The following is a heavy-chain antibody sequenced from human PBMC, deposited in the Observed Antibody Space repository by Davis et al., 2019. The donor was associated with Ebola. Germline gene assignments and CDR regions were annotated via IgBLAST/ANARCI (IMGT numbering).Heavy chain of an antibody. CDR2: IYSGGST. V-gene: IGHV3-66*04. CDR1: GFTFSSYW. D-gene: IGHD1-26*01. CDR3: ASHHANSGSYSAHIDI. J-gene: IGHJ3*02. Sequence: GGSLRLSCAASGFTFSSYWMSWVRQAPGKGLEWVSVIYSGGSTYYADSVKGRFTISRDNSKNTLYLQMNSLRAEDTAVYYCASHHANSGSYSAHIDIWGQGTMVTVSS.